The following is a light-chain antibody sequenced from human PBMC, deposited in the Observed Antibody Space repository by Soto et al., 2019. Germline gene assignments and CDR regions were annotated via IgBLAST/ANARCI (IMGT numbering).Light chain of an antibody. CDR1: SIDIAPYNY. V-gene: IGLV2-14*01. J-gene: IGLJ1*01. CDR3: GSWDSSLSAYV. CDR2: EVS. Sequence: QSVLTQPASVSGSPGQSLTISCTGTSIDIAPYNYVSWYQQHPGKAPKLIIYEVSYRPSGISNRFSGSKSGTSATLGITGFQTGDEADYYCGSWDSSLSAYVFGTGTKLTVL.